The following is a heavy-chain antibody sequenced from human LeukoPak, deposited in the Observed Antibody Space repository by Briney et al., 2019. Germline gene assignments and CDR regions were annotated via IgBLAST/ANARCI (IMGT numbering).Heavy chain of an antibody. J-gene: IGHJ4*02. CDR1: GGSISSYY. D-gene: IGHD1-26*01. CDR2: IYYSGST. V-gene: IGHV4-59*08. CDR3: ARHVKTWEPYDY. Sequence: SETLSLTCTVSGGSISSYYWSWIRQPPGKGLEWIGYIYYSGSTNYNPSLKSRVTISVDTSKNQFSLKLSSVTAADTAVYHCARHVKTWEPYDYWGQGTLVTVSS.